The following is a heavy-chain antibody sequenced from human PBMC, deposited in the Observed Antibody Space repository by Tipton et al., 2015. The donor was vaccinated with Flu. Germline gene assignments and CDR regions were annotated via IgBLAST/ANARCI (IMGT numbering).Heavy chain of an antibody. Sequence: TLSLTCAVYGASLNNYFCAWTSQAPGKGLEWIVESHDGGGTNYNPSLRSRVTVSEDTSKRQVSLRLNPVTAADTATYYYARRQFGSMNVLWGQGTLVTVSS. J-gene: IGHJ4*02. CDR1: GASLNNYF. D-gene: IGHD3-16*01. V-gene: IGHV4-34*01. CDR3: ARRQFGSMNVL. CDR2: SHDGGGT.